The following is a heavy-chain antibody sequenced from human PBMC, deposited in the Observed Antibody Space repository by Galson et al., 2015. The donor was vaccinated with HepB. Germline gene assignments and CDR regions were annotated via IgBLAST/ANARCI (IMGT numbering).Heavy chain of an antibody. Sequence: SLRLSCAASGFTFSRENMHWVRQTPGKGLEWLAIISPDGIITFYPESLKGRFTISRDNSKNTLYLQMNSLRPEDTAVYYCARDFRWNFDYWGRGISVTVSS. CDR2: ISPDGIIT. V-gene: IGHV3-30-3*01. CDR1: GFTFSREN. J-gene: IGHJ4*02. CDR3: ARDFRWNFDY. D-gene: IGHD2-15*01.